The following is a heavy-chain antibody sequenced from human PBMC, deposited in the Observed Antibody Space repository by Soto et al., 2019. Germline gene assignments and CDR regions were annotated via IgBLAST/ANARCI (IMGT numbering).Heavy chain of an antibody. V-gene: IGHV4-34*01. CDR1: GGSFSGYY. CDR3: ARKDLGYCSSTSCYRFRSFDY. CDR2: INHSGST. Sequence: SQTLSLTCAVYGGSFSGYYWSWIRQPPGKGLEWIGEINHSGSTNYNPSLKSRVTISVDTSKNQFSLKLSSVTAADTAVYYCARKDLGYCSSTSCYRFRSFDYWGQGTLVTVSS. J-gene: IGHJ4*02. D-gene: IGHD2-2*01.